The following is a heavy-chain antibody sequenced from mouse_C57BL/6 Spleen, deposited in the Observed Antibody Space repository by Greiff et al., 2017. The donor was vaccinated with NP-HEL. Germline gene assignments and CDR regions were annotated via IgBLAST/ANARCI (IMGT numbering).Heavy chain of an antibody. CDR2: ISYSGST. CDR1: GYSITSGYD. D-gene: IGHD2-4*01. J-gene: IGHJ4*01. V-gene: IGHV3-1*01. Sequence: EVKLLESGPGMVKPSQSLSLTCTVTGYSITSGYDWHWIRHFPGNKLEWMGYISYSGSTNYNPSLKSRISITHDTSKNHFFLKLNSVTTEDTAKYYCAREDYDGAMDYWGQGTSVTVSS. CDR3: AREDYDGAMDY.